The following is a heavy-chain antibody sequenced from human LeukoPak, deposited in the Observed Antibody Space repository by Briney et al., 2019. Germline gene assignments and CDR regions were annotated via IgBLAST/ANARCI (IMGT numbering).Heavy chain of an antibody. CDR2: IIPILGIA. D-gene: IGHD5-24*01. CDR1: GGTFSSYA. J-gene: IGHJ6*02. CDR3: ARIDGSFGYYYYGMDV. V-gene: IGHV1-69*04. Sequence: ASVKVSCKASGGTFSSYAISWVRQAPGQGLEWMGRIIPILGIANYAQKFQGRVTITADKSTSTAYMELSSLRSEDTAVYYCARIDGSFGYYYYGMDVWGQGTTVTVSS.